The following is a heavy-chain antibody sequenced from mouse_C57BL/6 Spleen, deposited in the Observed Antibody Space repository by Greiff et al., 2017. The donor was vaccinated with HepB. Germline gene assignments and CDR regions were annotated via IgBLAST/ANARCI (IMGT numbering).Heavy chain of an antibody. CDR2: IRLKSDNYAT. CDR1: GFTFSNYW. CDR3: TSRFYAMDY. J-gene: IGHJ4*01. V-gene: IGHV6-3*01. Sequence: DVHLVESGGGLVQPGGSMKLSCVASGFTFSNYWMNWVRQSPEKGLEWVAQIRLKSDNYATHYAESVKGRFTISRDDSKSSVYLQMNNLRAEDTGIYYCTSRFYAMDYWGQGTSVTVSS.